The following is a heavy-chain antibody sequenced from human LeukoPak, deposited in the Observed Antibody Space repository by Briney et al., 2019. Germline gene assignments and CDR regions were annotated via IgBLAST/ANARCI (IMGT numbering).Heavy chain of an antibody. CDR1: GYTFTSYD. CDR2: MNPNSGNT. J-gene: IGHJ4*02. D-gene: IGHD2-15*01. CDR3: ARGYCSGGSCPIDY. Sequence: WASVKVSCKASGYTFTSYDINWVRQATGQRLEWMGWMNPNSGNTGYAQKFQGRVTITRNTSISTAYMELSSLRSEDTAVYYCARGYCSGGSCPIDYWGQGTLVTVSS. V-gene: IGHV1-8*03.